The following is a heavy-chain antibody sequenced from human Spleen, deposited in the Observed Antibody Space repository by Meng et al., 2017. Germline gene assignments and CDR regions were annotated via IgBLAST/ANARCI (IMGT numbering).Heavy chain of an antibody. D-gene: IGHD6-19*01. CDR1: GFAFGDYA. Sequence: GESLKISCTASGFAFGDYAMSWIRQAPGKGLEWLGFIKSKAYGGTADYAASVRGRFIISRDDSESVAYLQMNNLEAEDTAVYYCSRTAGVAVGTWWLADWGQGTLVTVSS. J-gene: IGHJ4*02. CDR3: SRTAGVAVGTWWLAD. CDR2: IKSKAYGGTA. V-gene: IGHV3-49*03.